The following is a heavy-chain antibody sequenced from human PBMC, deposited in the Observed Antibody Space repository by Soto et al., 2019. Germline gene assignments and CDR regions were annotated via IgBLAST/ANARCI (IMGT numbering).Heavy chain of an antibody. V-gene: IGHV3-23*01. D-gene: IGHD3-16*01. CDR1: GFTFSSYA. CDR2: ISGSGGST. CDR3: AKDLGGLFRRLFSYDY. Sequence: HPGGSLRLSCAASGFTFSSYAMSWVRQAPGKGLEWVSAISGSGGSTYYADSVKGRFTISRDNSKNTLYLQMNSLRAEDTAVYYCAKDLGGLFRRLFSYDYWGQGTLVTVSS. J-gene: IGHJ4*02.